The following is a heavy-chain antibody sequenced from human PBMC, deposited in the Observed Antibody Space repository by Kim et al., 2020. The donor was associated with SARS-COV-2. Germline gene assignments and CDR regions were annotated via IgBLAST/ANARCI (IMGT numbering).Heavy chain of an antibody. V-gene: IGHV1-3*01. Sequence: ASVKVSCKTSGYTFSTYRVHWVRQAPGQRLEYMGWISAGNGDTRYSQKFQGRVTITRVTSASTVYMELSSLRSEDTAVYYCARDYGQQSMLYYFDYWGQG. CDR1: GYTFSTYR. J-gene: IGHJ4*02. D-gene: IGHD6-13*01. CDR3: ARDYGQQSMLYYFDY. CDR2: ISAGNGDT.